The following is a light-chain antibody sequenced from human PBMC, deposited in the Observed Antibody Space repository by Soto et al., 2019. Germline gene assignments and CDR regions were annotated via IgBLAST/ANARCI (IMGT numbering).Light chain of an antibody. J-gene: IGKJ5*01. V-gene: IGKV2-30*01. CDR2: KVS. Sequence: DVVLTQSPLSLPVTLGQPASISCRSTQSLVYSDGNIYLNWFQQRPGQSPRRLIYKVSNRDSWVPDRFSGSGSGTDFTLKISRVEADDVGVYYCMQGTHWPPITFGQGTRLEIK. CDR1: QSLVYSDGNIY. CDR3: MQGTHWPPIT.